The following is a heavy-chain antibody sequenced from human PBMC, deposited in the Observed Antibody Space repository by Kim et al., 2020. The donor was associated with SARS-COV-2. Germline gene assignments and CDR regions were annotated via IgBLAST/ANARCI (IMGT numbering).Heavy chain of an antibody. Sequence: GGSLRLSCAASGFTFSSYAMSWVRQAPGKGLEWVSAISGSGGSTYYADSVKGRFTISRDNSKNTLYLQMNSLRAEDTAVYYCAKMIVITMIVVVITRDYWGQGTLVTVSS. J-gene: IGHJ4*02. CDR2: ISGSGGST. CDR1: GFTFSSYA. CDR3: AKMIVITMIVVVITRDY. V-gene: IGHV3-23*01. D-gene: IGHD3-22*01.